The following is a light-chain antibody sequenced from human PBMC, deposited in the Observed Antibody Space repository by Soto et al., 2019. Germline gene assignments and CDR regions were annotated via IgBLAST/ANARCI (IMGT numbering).Light chain of an antibody. Sequence: IQMTQSPSSVSASVGDSVTITCRASQGISSWLAWYQVKPGKAPKLLIYGASNRESGVPSRYSASETGTLFTLTISSLQPGEFATYSCQQASSIPLTFVGGTTVEI. J-gene: IGKJ4*01. CDR2: GAS. CDR3: QQASSIPLT. CDR1: QGISSW. V-gene: IGKV1-12*01.